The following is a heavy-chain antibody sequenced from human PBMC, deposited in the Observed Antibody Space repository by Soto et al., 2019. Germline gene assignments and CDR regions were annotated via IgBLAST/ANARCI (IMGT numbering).Heavy chain of an antibody. Sequence: GASVKVSCKASGGTFSSYAISWVRQAPGQGLEWMGGIIPIFGTANYAQKFQGRVTITADKSTSTAYMELSSLRSEGTAVYYCASTYGGNSGTFDYWGQGTLVTVSS. V-gene: IGHV1-69*06. J-gene: IGHJ4*02. CDR2: IIPIFGTA. CDR1: GGTFSSYA. CDR3: ASTYGGNSGTFDY. D-gene: IGHD4-17*01.